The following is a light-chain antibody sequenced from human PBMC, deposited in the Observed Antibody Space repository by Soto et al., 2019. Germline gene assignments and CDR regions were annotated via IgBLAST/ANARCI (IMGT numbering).Light chain of an antibody. CDR1: QRVGSND. V-gene: IGKV3-20*01. J-gene: IGKJ2*01. CDR2: AAF. Sequence: DIVLTQSPGTLSLSPGERATLSCRASQRVGSNDLAWYQQKPGQAPRLLIDAAFSRATGIPDRFSGSGSGTDFTLTITRLEPEDFAVYYCQHYGTTVYTFGQGTKLEIK. CDR3: QHYGTTVYT.